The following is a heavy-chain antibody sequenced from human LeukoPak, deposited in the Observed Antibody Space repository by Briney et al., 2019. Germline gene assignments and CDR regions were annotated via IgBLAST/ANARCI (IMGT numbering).Heavy chain of an antibody. D-gene: IGHD3-16*01. CDR2: IKQDGSEK. V-gene: IGHV3-7*01. J-gene: IGHJ6*03. CDR3: ALPAELRGEFRYYYYYYMDV. CDR1: GFTFSSYW. Sequence: GRSLRLSCAASGFTFSSYWMSWVRQAPGKGLEWVANIKQDGSEKYYVDSVKGRFTISRDNAKNSLYLQMNSLRAEDTAVYYCALPAELRGEFRYYYYYYMDVWGKGTTVTVSS.